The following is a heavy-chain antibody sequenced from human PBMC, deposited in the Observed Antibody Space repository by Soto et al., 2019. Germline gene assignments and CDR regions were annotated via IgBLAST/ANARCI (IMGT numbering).Heavy chain of an antibody. CDR2: IDHSGST. Sequence: SETLSLTCTVSGGSVSSASYYWSWIRQPPGTGLEWIGNIDHSGSTNYNPSLQSRITISGDTSKNQFSLQLSSVTAADTAVYYCKAEGRYSGVLRWFDPWGQGALVTVSS. J-gene: IGHJ5*02. CDR3: KAEGRYSGVLRWFDP. CDR1: GGSVSSASYY. V-gene: IGHV4-61*01. D-gene: IGHD5-12*01.